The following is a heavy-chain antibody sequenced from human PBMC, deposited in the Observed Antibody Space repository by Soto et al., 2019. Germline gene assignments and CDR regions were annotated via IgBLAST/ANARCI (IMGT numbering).Heavy chain of an antibody. Sequence: GASVKVSCKASGYTFTNYGITWVRQAPGQGLEWMGWISGYTGNTDYARKLQGRVTLTTDTSTNITYLELRSLRSDDTAVYYCARGIEGWYQRRYYYGMAVWGQGTTVTVSS. V-gene: IGHV1-18*01. CDR3: ARGIEGWYQRRYYYGMAV. CDR2: ISGYTGNT. D-gene: IGHD6-19*01. J-gene: IGHJ6*02. CDR1: GYTFTNYG.